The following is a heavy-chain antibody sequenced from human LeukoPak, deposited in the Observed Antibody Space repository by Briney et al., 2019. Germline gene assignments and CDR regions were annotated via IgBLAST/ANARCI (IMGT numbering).Heavy chain of an antibody. Sequence: SEPLSLTCTLSGGPISSYYWSCLRQPPGKGLEGIGYIYYSGSTNYNPSLKSRVTISVDTPKNQFSLKLSSVTAADTAVYYCARVSYYYYYMDVWGKGTTVTVSS. CDR1: GGPISSYY. V-gene: IGHV4-59*01. CDR3: ARVSYYYYYMDV. J-gene: IGHJ6*03. CDR2: IYYSGST.